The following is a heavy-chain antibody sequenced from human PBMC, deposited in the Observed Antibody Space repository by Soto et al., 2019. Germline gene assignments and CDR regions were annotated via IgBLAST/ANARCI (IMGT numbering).Heavy chain of an antibody. V-gene: IGHV4-4*07. Sequence: SDTLSITCIFYGAAINTYSWSWIRQPAGKGLEWIGRIYTSASINYNPSLKGRVTLSVDTSTNQVSLRLASVTAADTAVYYCARDREAGYNFYYGMDVWGQGTTVTVSS. D-gene: IGHD6-19*01. CDR1: GAAINTYS. J-gene: IGHJ6*02. CDR3: ARDREAGYNFYYGMDV. CDR2: IYTSASI.